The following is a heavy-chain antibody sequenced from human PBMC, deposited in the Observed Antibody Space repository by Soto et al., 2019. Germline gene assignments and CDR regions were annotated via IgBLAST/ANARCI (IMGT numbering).Heavy chain of an antibody. D-gene: IGHD3-22*01. CDR2: IYYSGST. V-gene: IGHV4-59*01. J-gene: IGHJ4*02. Sequence: SETLSLTCTVSGGSISSYYWSWIRQPPGKGLEWIGYIYYSGSTNYNPSLKSRVTISVDTSKNQFSLKLSSVTAADTAVYYCAREVDYYDSSGYSHSVYDYWSKGTLVTASS. CDR3: AREVDYYDSSGYSHSVYDY. CDR1: GGSISSYY.